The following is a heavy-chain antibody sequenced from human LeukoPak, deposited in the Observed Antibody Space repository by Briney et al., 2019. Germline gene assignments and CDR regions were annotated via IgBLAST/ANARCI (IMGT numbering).Heavy chain of an antibody. CDR1: GVSISSSNSY. D-gene: IGHD3-16*01. J-gene: IGHJ4*02. V-gene: IGHV4-39*01. Sequence: SETLSLTCTVSGVSISSSNSYWGWIRQPPGKGQEWIGSIYYSGSTYYNPSLKSRVTISVDTSKNQFSLKLSSVTAADTAVYYCATYRPVWGIDYWGQGTLVTVSS. CDR2: IYYSGST. CDR3: ATYRPVWGIDY.